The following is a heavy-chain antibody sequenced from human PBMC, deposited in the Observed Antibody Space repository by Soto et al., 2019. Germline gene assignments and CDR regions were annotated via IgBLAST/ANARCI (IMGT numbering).Heavy chain of an antibody. CDR3: AKADAAAGAFDY. Sequence: GGSLRLSCAASGFTFSSYAMSWVRQAPGKGLEWVSAISGSGGSTYYADSVKGRFTISRDNSKNTLYLQMNSLRAEDTVVYYCAKADAAAGAFDYWGQGTLVTVSS. J-gene: IGHJ4*02. CDR2: ISGSGGST. D-gene: IGHD6-13*01. CDR1: GFTFSSYA. V-gene: IGHV3-23*01.